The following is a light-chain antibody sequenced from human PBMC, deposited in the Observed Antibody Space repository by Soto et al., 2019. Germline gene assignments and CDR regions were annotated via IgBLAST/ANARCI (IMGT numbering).Light chain of an antibody. J-gene: IGLJ3*02. CDR2: GNN. CDR1: NSNIGKNY. V-gene: IGLV1-51*01. Sequence: QSLLTQPPSVSAAPGQKVTISFFGSNSNIGKNYVSWYQQLPGTAPKLLIYGNNNRHSGITDRISGSKSGTSATLGITGLQPGDEADYYCATWDNTLSAEVFGGGTKVTVL. CDR3: ATWDNTLSAEV.